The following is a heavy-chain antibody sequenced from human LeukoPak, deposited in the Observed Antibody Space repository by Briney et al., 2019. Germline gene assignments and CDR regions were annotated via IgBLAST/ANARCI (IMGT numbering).Heavy chain of an antibody. D-gene: IGHD3-3*01. CDR3: ARADFWSGYSYYYYGMDV. Sequence: ASVKVSCKASGYTFTSYAISWVRQAPGQGLEWMGWISGYNGNTNYAQKLQGRVTMTTDTSTSTAYMELRSLRSDDTAVYYCARADFWSGYSYYYYGMDVWGQGTTVTVPS. CDR1: GYTFTSYA. J-gene: IGHJ6*02. V-gene: IGHV1-18*01. CDR2: ISGYNGNT.